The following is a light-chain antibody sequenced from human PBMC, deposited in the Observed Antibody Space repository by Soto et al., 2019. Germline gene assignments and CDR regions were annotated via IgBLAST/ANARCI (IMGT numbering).Light chain of an antibody. J-gene: IGKJ2*01. CDR3: PQYGSSFRYT. V-gene: IGKV3-20*01. CDR1: QSISSSY. Sequence: EIVLTQSPGTLSLSPGERATLSCRASQSISSSYLTWYQQKPGQAPRLLIYGASSRATGIPDRFSGSGSGTDFSLTISRLEPEDFAVYYCPQYGSSFRYTFGQGTKLEIK. CDR2: GAS.